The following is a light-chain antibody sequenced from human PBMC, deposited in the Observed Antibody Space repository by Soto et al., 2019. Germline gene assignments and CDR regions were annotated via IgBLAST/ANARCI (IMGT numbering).Light chain of an antibody. V-gene: IGKV1-33*01. J-gene: IGKJ5*01. CDR3: QQYENLPIT. Sequence: DIQMTQSPSSLSASVGDRVTITCQASQDISNYLNWYQQKPGKAPKLLIFDAFSLETGVPSRFSGSGSGTDFTFTISSLQPEDIATYYCQQYENLPITVGQGTRLEIK. CDR1: QDISNY. CDR2: DAF.